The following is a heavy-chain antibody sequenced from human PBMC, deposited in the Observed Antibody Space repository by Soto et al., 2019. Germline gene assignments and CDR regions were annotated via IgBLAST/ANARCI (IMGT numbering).Heavy chain of an antibody. CDR1: GFTFSSYW. V-gene: IGHV3-7*01. CDR3: ATHGYSYGYYYYYYYMDV. D-gene: IGHD5-18*01. J-gene: IGHJ6*03. Sequence: EVQLVESGGGLVQPGGSLRLSCAASGFTFSSYWMSWVRQAPGKGLEWVANIKQDGSEKYYVDSVKGRFTISRDNAKNSLYLRMNSVRAEDTAVYYCATHGYSYGYYYYYYYMDVWGKGTTVTVSS. CDR2: IKQDGSEK.